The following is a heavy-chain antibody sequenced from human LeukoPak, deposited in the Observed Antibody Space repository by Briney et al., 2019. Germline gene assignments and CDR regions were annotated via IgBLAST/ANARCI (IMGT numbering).Heavy chain of an antibody. CDR2: INHSGST. CDR3: ARGAATVVEDAFDI. D-gene: IGHD4-23*01. V-gene: IGHV4-34*01. J-gene: IGHJ3*02. Sequence: SETLSLTCAVYGGSFSGYYWSWIRQPPGKGLEWIGEINHSGSTNYNPSLKSRVTISVDTSKNQFSLKLSSVTAADTAVYYCARGAATVVEDAFDIWGQGTMVTVSS. CDR1: GGSFSGYY.